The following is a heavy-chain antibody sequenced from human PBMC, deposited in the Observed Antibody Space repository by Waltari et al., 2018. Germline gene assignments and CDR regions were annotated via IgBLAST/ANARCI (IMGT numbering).Heavy chain of an antibody. V-gene: IGHV4-30-4*08. CDR2: IYYSGST. Sequence: QVQLQESGPGLVKPSQTLSLTCTVSGGSISTADYYWSWIRQPPGKGLEWIGCIYYSGSTYYNPSLKSRVTISVDTPKSQFSLKVTSVTAADTAVYYCARVYYDSSGSYYFDYWGQGTVVTVSS. CDR3: ARVYYDSSGSYYFDY. CDR1: GGSISTADYY. J-gene: IGHJ4*02. D-gene: IGHD3-22*01.